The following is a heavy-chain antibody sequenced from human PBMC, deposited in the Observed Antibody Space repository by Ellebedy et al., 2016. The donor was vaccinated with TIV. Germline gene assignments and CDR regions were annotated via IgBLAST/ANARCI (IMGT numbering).Heavy chain of an antibody. J-gene: IGHJ4*02. CDR2: FGLENGET. CDR3: ASLYPAYDSDW. Sequence: ASVKVSXXVSGYSLTEFSIHWVRQAPGKGLQWMGGFGLENGETKYGRNFEGRVTMTEDTSTDTAYMELTSLTSDDTAVYYCASLYPAYDSDWWGQGTLVIVSS. CDR1: GYSLTEFS. V-gene: IGHV1-24*01. D-gene: IGHD5-12*01.